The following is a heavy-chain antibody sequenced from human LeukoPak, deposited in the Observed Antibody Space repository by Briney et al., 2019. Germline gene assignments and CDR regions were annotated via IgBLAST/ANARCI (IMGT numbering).Heavy chain of an antibody. D-gene: IGHD2-8*02. CDR3: ARGALGYCTGGVCSPAYYYYYMDV. V-gene: IGHV4-34*01. CDR2: INHSGST. CDR1: GGSISSYY. J-gene: IGHJ6*03. Sequence: SETLSLTCTVYGGSISSYYWSWIRQPPGKGLEWIGEINHSGSTNYNPSLKSRVTISVDTSKNQFSLKLSSVTAADTAVYYCARGALGYCTGGVCSPAYYYYYMDVWGKGTTVTVSS.